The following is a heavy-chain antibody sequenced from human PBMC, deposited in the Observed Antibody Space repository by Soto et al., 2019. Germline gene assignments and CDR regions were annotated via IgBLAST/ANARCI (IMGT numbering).Heavy chain of an antibody. CDR3: AKVLVDTAMVHPQQDYYYYYGMDV. V-gene: IGHV3-23*01. J-gene: IGHJ6*02. CDR2: ISGSGGST. CDR1: GFTFSSYA. Sequence: EVQLLESGGGLVQPGGSLRLSCAASGFTFSSYAMSWVRQAPGKGLEWVSAISGSGGSTYYADSVKGRFTISRDNSKNTLYLQMNSLRAEDTAVYYCAKVLVDTAMVHPQQDYYYYYGMDVWGQGTTVTVSS. D-gene: IGHD5-18*01.